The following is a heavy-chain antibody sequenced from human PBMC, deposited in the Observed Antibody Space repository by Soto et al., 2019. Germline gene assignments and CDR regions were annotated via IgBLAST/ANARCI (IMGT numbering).Heavy chain of an antibody. CDR3: AKGRTSGGWSGDYLDY. Sequence: QVQLVESGGGVVQPGRSLRLSCAASGFTFSSYGMQWVRQAPGQGLEWVAGIPYDGSDKYYSDSVKGRFTISRDNSENTLYLQMNSLRPEDTAVYYCAKGRTSGGWSGDYLDYWGQGTLVTVSS. J-gene: IGHJ4*02. CDR2: IPYDGSDK. D-gene: IGHD6-19*01. V-gene: IGHV3-30*18. CDR1: GFTFSSYG.